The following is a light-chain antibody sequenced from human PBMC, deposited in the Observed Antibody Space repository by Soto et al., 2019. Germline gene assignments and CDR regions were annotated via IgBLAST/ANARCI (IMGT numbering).Light chain of an antibody. J-gene: IGLJ1*01. CDR1: SSDVGGYNY. Sequence: LTQPASVSGSPGQSITISCTGTSSDVGGYNYVSWYQQYPGKAPKLMIYEVSNRPSGVSNRFSGSKSGNTASLTISGLQAEDEADYHCTSYIRSSTLDYVFGTGTKVTVL. CDR3: TSYIRSSTLDYV. V-gene: IGLV2-14*01. CDR2: EVS.